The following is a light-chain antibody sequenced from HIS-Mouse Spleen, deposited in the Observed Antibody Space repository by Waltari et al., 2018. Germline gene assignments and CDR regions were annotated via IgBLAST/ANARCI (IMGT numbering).Light chain of an antibody. CDR2: GAS. J-gene: IGKJ4*01. Sequence: IVLTQSPGTLSLSPGERATLSCRASQSVSSSYLAWYQQNPGQPPRLLSYGASSSATGIPDRFSGSGSGTDLTLTISRLEREDFAVYYCQQYVSSRTFGGGTKVEIK. CDR1: QSVSSSY. CDR3: QQYVSSRT. V-gene: IGKV3-20*01.